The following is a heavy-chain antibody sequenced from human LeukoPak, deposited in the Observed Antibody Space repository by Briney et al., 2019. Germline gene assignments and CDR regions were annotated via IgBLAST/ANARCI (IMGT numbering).Heavy chain of an antibody. CDR2: IYPGDSDV. Sequence: GESLKISCKGSGYNFTNYWIGWVRQMPGKGLEWMGIIYPGDSDVRYSPSFQGHVTLSADKSINTAYLQRSSLKPSDTDIYYCARGGSHFEYWGQGTLVTVCS. J-gene: IGHJ4*02. CDR3: ARGGSHFEY. CDR1: GYNFTNYW. D-gene: IGHD3-16*01. V-gene: IGHV5-51*01.